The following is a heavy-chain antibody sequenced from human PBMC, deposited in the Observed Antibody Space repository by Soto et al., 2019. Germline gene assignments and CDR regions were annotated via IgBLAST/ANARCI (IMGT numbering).Heavy chain of an antibody. CDR3: AKNSGWFNT. V-gene: IGHV3-23*01. CDR1: GFPFSSPD. Sequence: GGSLRLSCPAPGFPFSSPDMTWVRQAPGKGLEWVSTIDGSGGTTYYADSVKGRFTISRDNSINTVFLQMNSLSADDTALYFCAKNSGWFNTWGQGALVTVSS. J-gene: IGHJ5*02. D-gene: IGHD3-10*01. CDR2: IDGSGGTT.